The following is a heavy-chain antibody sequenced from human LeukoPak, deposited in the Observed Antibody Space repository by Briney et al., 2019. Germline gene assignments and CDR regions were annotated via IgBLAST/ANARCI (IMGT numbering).Heavy chain of an antibody. J-gene: IGHJ5*02. Sequence: SETLSLTCTVSGGSIGSYYWSWIRQPAGKGLEWIGRIYTTGSTNYNPSLKSRVTMSVDMSKNQFSLKLSSVTAADTAVYYCARDLAYNWFDPWGQGTLVTVSS. CDR3: ARDLAYNWFDP. CDR1: GGSIGSYY. CDR2: IYTTGST. V-gene: IGHV4-4*07.